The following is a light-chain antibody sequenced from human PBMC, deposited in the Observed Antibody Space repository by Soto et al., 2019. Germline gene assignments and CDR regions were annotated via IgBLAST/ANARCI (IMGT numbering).Light chain of an antibody. V-gene: IGKV3-15*01. CDR2: GAS. CDR3: QQYSIWRT. CDR1: QSVSSN. J-gene: IGKJ1*01. Sequence: EIVMTQSPATLSVSPWERATLSCRASQSVSSNLAWYQQQPGQAPRLLIYGASTRATGIPARFSGSGSGTEFTLTISSLQSEDFAVYYCQQYSIWRTFGQGTKVDIK.